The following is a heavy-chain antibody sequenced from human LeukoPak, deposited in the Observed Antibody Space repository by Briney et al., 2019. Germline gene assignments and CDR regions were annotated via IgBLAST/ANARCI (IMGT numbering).Heavy chain of an antibody. Sequence: PSQTLSLTCTVSGGSISSGDYYWSWIRQPPGKGLEWIGEINHSGSTNYNPSLKSRVTISVDTSKNQFSLKLSSVTAADTAVYYCARASGITMVRGVITRGDFDYWGQGTLVTVSS. CDR2: INHSGST. J-gene: IGHJ4*02. CDR3: ARASGITMVRGVITRGDFDY. CDR1: GGSISSGDYY. D-gene: IGHD3-10*01. V-gene: IGHV4-30-4*01.